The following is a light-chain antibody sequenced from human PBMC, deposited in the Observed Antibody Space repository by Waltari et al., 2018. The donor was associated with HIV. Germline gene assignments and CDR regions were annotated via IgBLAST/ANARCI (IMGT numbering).Light chain of an antibody. CDR3: CSYAGSYTYV. CDR2: DVS. CDR1: SSDVGGYNY. V-gene: IGLV2-11*01. Sequence: QSALTQPRSVSGSPGQSVTLSCTGTSSDVGGYNYDPWYQQHPGQAPKRLIYDVSTRPSGVPDRFSGSKSANTASLTISGLQAEDEADYYCCSYAGSYTYVFGTGTKVTVL. J-gene: IGLJ1*01.